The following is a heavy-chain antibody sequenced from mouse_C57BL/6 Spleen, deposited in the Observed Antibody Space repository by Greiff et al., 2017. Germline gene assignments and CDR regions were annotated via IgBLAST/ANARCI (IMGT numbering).Heavy chain of an antibody. CDR2: IDPSDSYT. CDR1: GYTFTSYW. V-gene: IGHV1-50*01. Sequence: QVQLQQPGAELVKPGASVKLSCKASGYTFTSYWMQWVKQRPGQGLEWIGEIDPSDSYTNYNQKFKGKATLTVDTSSSTAYMQLRSLTSEDSAVYYCSRISGYYGNYDYWGQGTTLTVSS. D-gene: IGHD2-1*01. J-gene: IGHJ2*01. CDR3: SRISGYYGNYDY.